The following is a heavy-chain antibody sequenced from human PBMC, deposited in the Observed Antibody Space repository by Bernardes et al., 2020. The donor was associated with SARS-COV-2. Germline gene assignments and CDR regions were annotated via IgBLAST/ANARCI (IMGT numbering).Heavy chain of an antibody. V-gene: IGHV4-39*01. CDR1: GGSIRSSSYY. CDR3: ARQAFYGGPTH. D-gene: IGHD4-17*01. CDR2: IYYSGST. J-gene: IGHJ4*02. Sequence: SETLSLTCTVSGGSIRSSSYYWGWIRQPPGKGREWIGSIYYSGSTYYNPSLKCRVTISVDTSKNQFSLKLSSVTAADTAVYSCARQAFYGGPTHWGQGTLVTVSS.